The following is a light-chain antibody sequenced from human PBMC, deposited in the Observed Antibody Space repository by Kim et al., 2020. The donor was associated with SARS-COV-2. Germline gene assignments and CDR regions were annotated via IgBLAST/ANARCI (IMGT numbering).Light chain of an antibody. CDR2: GKN. CDR1: SLRSYY. J-gene: IGLJ2*01. CDR3: NSRDSSGPVV. Sequence: ALGQTVRITCQGDSLRSYYASWYQQKPGQAPVLVIYGKNNRPSGIPDRFSGSSSGNTASLTITGAQAEDEADYYCNSRDSSGPVVFGGGTQLTVL. V-gene: IGLV3-19*01.